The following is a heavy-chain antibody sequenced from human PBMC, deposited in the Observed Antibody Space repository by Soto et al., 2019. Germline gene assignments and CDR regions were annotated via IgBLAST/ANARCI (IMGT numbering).Heavy chain of an antibody. CDR3: ARDYSVSGSYAPWFDP. D-gene: IGHD3-16*01. J-gene: IGHJ5*02. CDR2: ISCSSGST. Sequence: GSLRLSCAASGFTFSSYSMNWVRQAPGKGLEWVSSISCSSGSTYYADSVKGRFSISRDSSKNTVYLQMNSLRAEDTAVYFCARDYSVSGSYAPWFDPRGQGTQVTVSS. V-gene: IGHV3-21*01. CDR1: GFTFSSYS.